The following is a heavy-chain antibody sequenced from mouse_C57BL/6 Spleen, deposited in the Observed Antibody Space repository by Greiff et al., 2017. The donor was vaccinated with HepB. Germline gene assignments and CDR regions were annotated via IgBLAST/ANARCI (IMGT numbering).Heavy chain of an antibody. J-gene: IGHJ4*01. CDR3: TRSGYDLFYAMDY. Sequence: QVQLQQPGTELVKPGASVTLSCKASGYTFTSYWMHWVKRMPGQGLEWIGNINPSNGGSNNNEMFKRKATLNVDKSSSTAYMQLSSLTSEDSAVYYCTRSGYDLFYAMDYWGQGTSVTVSS. D-gene: IGHD3-1*01. CDR1: GYTFTSYW. V-gene: IGHV1-53*01. CDR2: INPSNGGS.